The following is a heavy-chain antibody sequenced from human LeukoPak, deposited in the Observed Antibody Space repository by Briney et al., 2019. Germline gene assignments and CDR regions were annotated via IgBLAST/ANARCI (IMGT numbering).Heavy chain of an antibody. CDR3: TTADSGYDELDY. CDR2: IKSKTDGRTT. J-gene: IGHJ4*02. D-gene: IGHD5-12*01. V-gene: IGHV3-15*01. Sequence: GGSLRLSCAASGFTFSNAWMSWVRQAPGKGLEWVGRIKSKTDGRTTDYAAPVKGRFTISRDDSKNTLYLQMNSLKTEDTAVYYCTTADSGYDELDYWGQGTLVTVSS. CDR1: GFTFSNAW.